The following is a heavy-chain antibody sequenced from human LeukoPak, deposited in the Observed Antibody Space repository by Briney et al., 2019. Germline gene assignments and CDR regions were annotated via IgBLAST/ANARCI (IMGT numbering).Heavy chain of an antibody. CDR1: GYTFTSYY. CDR3: ATSVAGTGYYFDY. J-gene: IGHJ4*02. V-gene: IGHV1-46*01. D-gene: IGHD6-19*01. CDR2: INPSGGST. Sequence: ASVKVSCKASGYTFTSYYMHWVRQAPGQGLEWMGIINPSGGSTSYAQKFQGRVTMTRDTSTSTVYMELSSLRSEDTAVYYCATSVAGTGYYFDYWGQGTLVTVSP.